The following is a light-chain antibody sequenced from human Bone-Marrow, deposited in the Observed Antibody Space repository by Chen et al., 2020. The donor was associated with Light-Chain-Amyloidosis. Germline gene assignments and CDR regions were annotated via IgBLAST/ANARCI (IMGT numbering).Light chain of an antibody. J-gene: IGLJ2*01. CDR1: SGYIASNY. Sequence: NFVLIQPHSVSESPWKTVTISCTRSSGYIASNYVHWYQQRPGRSPTIVIYEDNQRPSGVPDRFSGSIDRSSNSASLTSSGLKTEDEGDYYCQSYDIAKVFGGGTKVTVL. V-gene: IGLV6-57*01. CDR2: EDN. CDR3: QSYDIAKV.